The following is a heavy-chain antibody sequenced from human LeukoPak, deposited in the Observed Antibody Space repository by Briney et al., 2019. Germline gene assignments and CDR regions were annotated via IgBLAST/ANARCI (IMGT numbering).Heavy chain of an antibody. V-gene: IGHV1-18*01. CDR2: ITDSNGNT. J-gene: IGHJ4*02. D-gene: IGHD5-18*01. CDR3: ARRGYNYGAGFFDY. CDR1: GYTFTNYA. Sequence: ASVKVSCKASGYTFTNYAVSWVRQAPGQGLEWMGGITDSNGNTYCVQKLQGRVTMTTDTSTSTAYMELRSLTSDDTAVYYCARRGYNYGAGFFDYWGQGTLVTVSS.